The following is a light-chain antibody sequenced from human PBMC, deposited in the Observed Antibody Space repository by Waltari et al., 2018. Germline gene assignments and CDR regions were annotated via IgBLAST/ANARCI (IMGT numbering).Light chain of an antibody. J-gene: IGLJ2*01. Sequence: SYELTQAPSVSVSPGQAASITCSGYELGQKFVSWYQHKPGHSPMLVIYQGYKRPSGIPERFSGSDSGNTATLTISATQPMDEADYYCQAWDSGTFVFGGGTKLTVL. V-gene: IGLV3-1*01. CDR1: ELGQKF. CDR3: QAWDSGTFV. CDR2: QGY.